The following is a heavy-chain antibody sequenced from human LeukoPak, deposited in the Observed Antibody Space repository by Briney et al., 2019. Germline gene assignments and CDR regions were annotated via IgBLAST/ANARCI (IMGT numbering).Heavy chain of an antibody. CDR3: GRALYRGFDY. V-gene: IGHV3-30*04. CDR1: GFTFSNYA. Sequence: GRSLRLSCAASGFTFSNYAMNWVRQAPGGGLEWVAAISYDGNNKFYADSVKGRFTISRDNSKNTLYLQANSLRAEDTAVYYCGRALYRGFDYWGQGTLVTVSS. D-gene: IGHD1-26*01. J-gene: IGHJ4*02. CDR2: ISYDGNNK.